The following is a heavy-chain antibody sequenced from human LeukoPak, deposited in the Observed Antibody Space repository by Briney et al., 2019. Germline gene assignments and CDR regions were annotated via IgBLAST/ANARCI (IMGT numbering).Heavy chain of an antibody. J-gene: IGHJ4*02. D-gene: IGHD3-3*01. Sequence: TGGSLRLSCAASGFTFSSFWMSWVRQAPGKGLEWVANIKQDGSEKNYADSVKGRFIISRDNAKNSLYLQMNSLRAEDTAVYYCARVVSHLYYDFWRGQDYFDYWGQGTLVTVSS. CDR3: ARVVSHLYYDFWRGQDYFDY. V-gene: IGHV3-7*01. CDR2: IKQDGSEK. CDR1: GFTFSSFW.